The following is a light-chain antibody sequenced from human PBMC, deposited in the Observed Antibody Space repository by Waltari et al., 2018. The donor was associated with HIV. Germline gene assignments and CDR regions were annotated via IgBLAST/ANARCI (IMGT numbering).Light chain of an antibody. V-gene: IGKV3-15*01. CDR2: GAS. CDR3: QQYNDWPPWT. J-gene: IGKJ1*01. CDR1: QSVSSN. Sequence: EIVVTQSPATLSVSPGERATLSCRASQSVSSNLAWYQQKPGQAPRLLIYGASTRATGIPARFSGSGSGTEFTLTIGSLQSEDFAVYYCQQYNDWPPWTFGQGTKVEIK.